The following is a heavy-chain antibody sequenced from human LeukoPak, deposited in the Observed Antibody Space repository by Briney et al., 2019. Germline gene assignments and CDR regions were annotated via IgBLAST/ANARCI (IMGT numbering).Heavy chain of an antibody. J-gene: IGHJ4*02. CDR2: INPSGGST. CDR1: GYTFTSYY. D-gene: IGHD4-17*01. CDR3: ARAHGAHFDY. V-gene: IGHV1-46*01. Sequence: ASVKVSCKASGYTFTSYYMHWVRQAPGQGLEWMGIINPSGGSTSYAQKFQGRVTMTRNTSISTVYMELSSLRSDDTAVYYCARAHGAHFDYWGQGTLVTVSS.